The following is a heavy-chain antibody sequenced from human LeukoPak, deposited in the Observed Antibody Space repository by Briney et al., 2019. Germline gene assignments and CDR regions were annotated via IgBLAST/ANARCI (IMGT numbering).Heavy chain of an antibody. CDR3: ARDTFQPGLIDS. D-gene: IGHD2-2*01. V-gene: IGHV3-21*05. CDR1: GFTFSHYA. Sequence: PGGSLRLSCAASGFTFSHYAMNWVRQAPGKGLEWVSHINDDSSDIHYADSVRGRFTISRDNARNILHLQLSSLRVEDTAVYYCARDTFQPGLIDSWGQGTLVTVSS. CDR2: INDDSSDI. J-gene: IGHJ4*02.